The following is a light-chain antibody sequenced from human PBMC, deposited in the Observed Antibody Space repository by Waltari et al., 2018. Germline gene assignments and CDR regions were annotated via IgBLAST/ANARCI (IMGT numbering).Light chain of an antibody. J-gene: IGKJ3*01. CDR2: DAS. CDR3: QQRSTSCT. CDR1: QSISSY. Sequence: EIVLTQSPATLSLSPGERATLSCRASQSISSYLAWYQQKPGQAPRPLIYDASTRATGIPARFSGSGSVTDFTLTISSLEPEDFALYYCQQRSTSCTFGPGTRVDVK. V-gene: IGKV3-11*01.